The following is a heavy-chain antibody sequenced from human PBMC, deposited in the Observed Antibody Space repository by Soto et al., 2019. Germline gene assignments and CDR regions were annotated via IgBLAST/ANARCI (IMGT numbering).Heavy chain of an antibody. CDR3: ARDVRVGAHYFDY. CDR1: GGSVSSGDYY. CDR2: IYYSGST. D-gene: IGHD1-26*01. Sequence: VSLTCSVSGGSVSSGDYYWSWIRQPPGKGLEWIGYIYYSGSTYYNPSLKSRVTISVDTSKNQFSLKLSSVTAADTAVYYCARDVRVGAHYFDYWGQGTLVTLSS. J-gene: IGHJ4*02. V-gene: IGHV4-30-4*01.